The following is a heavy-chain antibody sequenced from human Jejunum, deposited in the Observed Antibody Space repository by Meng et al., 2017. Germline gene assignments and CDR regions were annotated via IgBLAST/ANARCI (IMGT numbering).Heavy chain of an antibody. J-gene: IGHJ5*02. CDR2: ITGSGSST. CDR3: AKDLVGATS. V-gene: IGHV3-23*01. D-gene: IGHD1-26*01. CDR1: GFTFGSYT. Sequence: GESLKISCAASGFTFGSYTMTWVRQAPGKGLEWVSTITGSGSSTYYADSVKGRFTVSRDNSKNLLFLQMNSLRVDDTALYYCAKDLVGATSWGQGTLVTVSS.